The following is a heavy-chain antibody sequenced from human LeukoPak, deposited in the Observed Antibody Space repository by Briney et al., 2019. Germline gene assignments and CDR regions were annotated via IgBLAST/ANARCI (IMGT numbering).Heavy chain of an antibody. D-gene: IGHD3-16*01. CDR1: GYSITEGLS. V-gene: IGHV4-38-2*01. J-gene: IGHJ5*02. CDR2: ISYYGST. CDR3: ARVGAIPGIDP. Sequence: PSETLSLTCAVSGYSITEGLSWGWIRQPPGQGLEWIASISYYGSTYSKSTLQSRLTISRDTSKNEFSLRLTSVTATDTAVYYCARVGAIPGIDPWGQGTPVTVSS.